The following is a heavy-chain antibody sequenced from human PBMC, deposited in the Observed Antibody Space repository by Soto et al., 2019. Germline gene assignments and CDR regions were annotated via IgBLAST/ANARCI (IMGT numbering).Heavy chain of an antibody. CDR3: ARVYSSSWYYSYAMDF. V-gene: IGHV6-1*01. CDR1: GDSVSSNSAA. J-gene: IGHJ6*02. CDR2: TYYRSKWYN. D-gene: IGHD6-13*01. Sequence: SQTISLTGAISGDSVSSNSAAWNWIRQSPSRGLEWLGRTYYRSKWYNDYAVSVKSRITINPDTSKNQFSLQLNSVTPEDTAVYYCARVYSSSWYYSYAMDFWGPGITVT.